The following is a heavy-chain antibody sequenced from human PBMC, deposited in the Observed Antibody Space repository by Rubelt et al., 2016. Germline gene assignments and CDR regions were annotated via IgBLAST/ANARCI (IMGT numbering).Heavy chain of an antibody. Sequence: QVQLVQSGAEVKKPGASVKVSCKASGYTFTSYGISWVRQAPGQGLEWMGWISAYNGNTNYAQKLQGRAPMTTDTSTSTAYMELRSLRSDDTAVYYCARDPLPVRGVIMTPTHWGQGTLVTVSS. CDR3: ARDPLPVRGVIMTPTH. CDR2: ISAYNGNT. V-gene: IGHV1-18*01. CDR1: GYTFTSYG. D-gene: IGHD3-10*01. J-gene: IGHJ4*02.